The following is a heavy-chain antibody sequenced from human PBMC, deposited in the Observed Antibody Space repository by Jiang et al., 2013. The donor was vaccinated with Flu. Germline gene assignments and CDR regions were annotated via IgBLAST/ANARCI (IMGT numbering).Heavy chain of an antibody. CDR1: GYTFTSYY. D-gene: IGHD5-24*01. CDR3: RGYDGYNWLAFDI. J-gene: IGHJ3*02. CDR2: INPNSGGT. V-gene: IGHV1-2*02. Sequence: GAEVKKPGASVKVSCKASGYTFTSYYMHWVRQAPGQGLEWMGWINPNSGGTNYAQKFQGRVTMTRDASISTAYMELSRLRSDDTAVYYCRGYDGYNWLAFDIWGQGTSGHRLF.